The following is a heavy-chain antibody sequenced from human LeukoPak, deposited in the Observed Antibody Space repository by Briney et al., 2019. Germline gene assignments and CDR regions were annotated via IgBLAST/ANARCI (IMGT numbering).Heavy chain of an antibody. CDR2: IYHSGST. CDR3: ARDLGPDAFDI. J-gene: IGHJ3*02. V-gene: IGHV4-38-2*02. CDR1: GYSISSGYY. Sequence: SETLSLTCTVSGYSISSGYYWGWIRQPPGKGLEWIGSIYHSGSTYYNPSLKSRVTISVDTSKNQFSLKLSSVTAADTAVYYCARDLGPDAFDISGQGTMVTVSS.